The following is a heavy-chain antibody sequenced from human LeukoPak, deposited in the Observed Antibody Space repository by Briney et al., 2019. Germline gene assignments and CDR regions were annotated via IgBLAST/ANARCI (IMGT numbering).Heavy chain of an antibody. CDR2: IIPIFGTA. CDR3: ARAHIAIHDSSGHNYYYYGMDV. D-gene: IGHD3-22*01. CDR1: GFTFSSYA. Sequence: PGGSLRLSCAASGFTFSSYAISWVRQAPGQGLEWVGGIIPIFGTANYAQKFQGRVTITADESTSTAYMELSSLRSEDTAVYYCARAHIAIHDSSGHNYYYYGMDVWGQGTTVTVSS. V-gene: IGHV1-69*01. J-gene: IGHJ6*02.